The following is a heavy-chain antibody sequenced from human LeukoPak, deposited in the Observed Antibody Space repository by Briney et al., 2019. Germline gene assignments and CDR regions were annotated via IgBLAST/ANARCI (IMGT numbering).Heavy chain of an antibody. V-gene: IGHV1-18*01. J-gene: IGHJ5*02. CDR3: ARGGRGGPNWFDP. CDR1: GYTFTSYG. D-gene: IGHD2-15*01. Sequence: GASVKVSCKASGYTFTSYGINWVRQAPGQGLEWMGWINVYNGNTNYAQVLQGRVTMTTDTSTSTAYMELRSLRSDDTALYYCARGGRGGPNWFDPWGQGTLVTVSS. CDR2: INVYNGNT.